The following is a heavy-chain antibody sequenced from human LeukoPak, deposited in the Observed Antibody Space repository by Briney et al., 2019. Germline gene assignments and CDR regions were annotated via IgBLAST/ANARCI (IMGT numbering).Heavy chain of an antibody. V-gene: IGHV2-5*01. D-gene: IGHD3-3*01. Sequence: SGPTLVKPTQTLTLTCTFSGFSLSTSGVGVGWIRQPPGKALEWLALIYWSDDKRYSPSLKSRLTITKDTSKNQVVLTMTNMDPVDTATYYCAHRHYDFWSGYYNYFDYWGQGTLVTVSS. J-gene: IGHJ4*02. CDR1: GFSLSTSGVG. CDR3: AHRHYDFWSGYYNYFDY. CDR2: IYWSDDK.